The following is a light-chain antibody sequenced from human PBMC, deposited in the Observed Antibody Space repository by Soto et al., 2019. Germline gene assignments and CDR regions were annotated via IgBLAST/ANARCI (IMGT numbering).Light chain of an antibody. CDR1: QSLLHSNGYNY. J-gene: IGKJ1*01. CDR3: MQSLHTPGT. Sequence: DIVMTQSPRSLPVTPGEPASISCRSSQSLLHSNGYNYLDWYLQKPGQSPQLLIYLGSNRASGVPDRFSGGGSGTDFTLKISRVEAEDAGVYYCMQSLHTPGTFGQGTKVEIK. V-gene: IGKV2-28*01. CDR2: LGS.